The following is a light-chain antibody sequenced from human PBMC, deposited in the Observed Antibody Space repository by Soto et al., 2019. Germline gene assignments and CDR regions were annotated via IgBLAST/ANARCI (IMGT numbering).Light chain of an antibody. V-gene: IGKV3-15*01. Sequence: IVLPQSPATLSVSPGERATLSCTASQSINSNLAWYQQRPGQAPRLLIYGASTRATGIPARFSGSGSGTEFTLTISSLQSEDFAVYYCQQYNNWWTFGQGTNVDI. CDR1: QSINSN. CDR3: QQYNNWWT. J-gene: IGKJ1*01. CDR2: GAS.